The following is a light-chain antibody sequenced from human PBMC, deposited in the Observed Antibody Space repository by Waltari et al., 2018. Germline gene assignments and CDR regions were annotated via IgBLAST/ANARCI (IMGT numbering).Light chain of an antibody. CDR3: SSYTSSSPYV. CDR1: SSDVAGYNY. J-gene: IGLJ1*01. Sequence: QSALTPPASVSGSPGQSITISCTGTSSDVAGYNYVSWYQQHPGKAPKLMIYEVSNLPSGVSNRFSGSKSGNTASLTISGLQAEDEADYYCSSYTSSSPYVFGTGTKVTVL. CDR2: EVS. V-gene: IGLV2-14*01.